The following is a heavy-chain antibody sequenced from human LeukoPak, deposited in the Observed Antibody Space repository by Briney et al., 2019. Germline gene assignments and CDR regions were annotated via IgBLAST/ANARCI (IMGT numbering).Heavy chain of an antibody. Sequence: TGGSLRLSCAASGFTLSSYSMNWVRQAPGKGLEWVSSISSTSSYIYYADSVKGRCTISRDNAKNSLYLQMNSLRAEDTAVYYCTREVAVAFDSWGQGTLVTVSS. CDR3: TREVAVAFDS. CDR2: ISSTSSYI. D-gene: IGHD6-19*01. J-gene: IGHJ4*02. V-gene: IGHV3-21*01. CDR1: GFTLSSYS.